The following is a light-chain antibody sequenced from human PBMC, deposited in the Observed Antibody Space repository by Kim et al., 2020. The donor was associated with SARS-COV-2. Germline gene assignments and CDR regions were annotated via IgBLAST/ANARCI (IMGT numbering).Light chain of an antibody. V-gene: IGKV1-39*01. Sequence: DIQMTQSPSTLSASVGDRVTITCRTTQSISSYLNWYQQKPGRAPKLLISAASTLQGGVPSRFSGSGSETEFTLTISSLQPEDFATYYCRQNYITHSTFGPGTKVDIK. CDR2: AAS. J-gene: IGKJ3*01. CDR3: RQNYITHST. CDR1: QSISSY.